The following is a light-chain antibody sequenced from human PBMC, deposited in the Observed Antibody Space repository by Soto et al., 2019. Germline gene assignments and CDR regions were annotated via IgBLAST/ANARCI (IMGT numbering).Light chain of an antibody. CDR1: QSVLYSSNNKNY. CDR2: WAS. J-gene: IGKJ1*01. CDR3: QQYYRPWT. V-gene: IGKV4-1*01. Sequence: DIVMTQSPDSLAVSLGERATINCKSSQSVLYSSNNKNYLAWYQQKPAQPPKLPIYWASTRESGVPDRFSGSGSGTDFTLTISSLQAEDVAVYYCQQYYRPWTFGQGTKVEIK.